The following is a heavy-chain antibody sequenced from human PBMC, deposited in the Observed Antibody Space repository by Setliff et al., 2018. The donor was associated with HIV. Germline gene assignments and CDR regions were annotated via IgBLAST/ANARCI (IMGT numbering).Heavy chain of an antibody. Sequence: SETLSLTCTVSGQFISDGYYWSWIRQPAGKGLEWIGRVYSSGNTNYNPSFKSRVTMSVDTSKNQFSLNLNSVTAADTAVYYCARTLSTMVKTDGYYDYYYMDVWGKGTTVTVSS. J-gene: IGHJ6*03. CDR2: VYSSGNT. CDR1: GQFISDGYY. V-gene: IGHV4-4*07. D-gene: IGHD3-10*01. CDR3: ARTLSTMVKTDGYYDYYYMDV.